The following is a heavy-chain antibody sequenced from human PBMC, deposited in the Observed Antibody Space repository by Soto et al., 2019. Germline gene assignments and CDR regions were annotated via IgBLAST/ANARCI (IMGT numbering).Heavy chain of an antibody. CDR1: GYTFTGYY. CDR2: INPNSGGT. V-gene: IGHV1-2*04. J-gene: IGHJ4*02. Sequence: GASVKVSCKASGYTFTGYYMHWVRQAPGQGLEWMGWINPNSGGTNYAQKFQGWVTMTRDTSISTAYMELSRLRSDDTAVYYCARAGSGYSYGYLYWGQGTLVTVSS. CDR3: ARAGSGYSYGYLY. D-gene: IGHD5-18*01.